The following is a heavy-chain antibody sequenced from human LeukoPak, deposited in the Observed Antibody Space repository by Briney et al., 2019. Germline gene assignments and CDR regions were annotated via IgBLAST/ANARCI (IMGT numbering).Heavy chain of an antibody. CDR3: ARDSPERGYSYGPLDNYFDY. CDR2: IYIGGST. Sequence: GGSLRLSCATSGFNVSGNYMSWVRQAPGKGLEWVSVIYIGGSTYYAGSVKGRFTISRDNAKNSLYLQMNSLRAEDTAMYYCARDSPERGYSYGPLDNYFDYWGQGTLVTVSS. J-gene: IGHJ4*02. V-gene: IGHV3-66*01. CDR1: GFNVSGNY. D-gene: IGHD5-18*01.